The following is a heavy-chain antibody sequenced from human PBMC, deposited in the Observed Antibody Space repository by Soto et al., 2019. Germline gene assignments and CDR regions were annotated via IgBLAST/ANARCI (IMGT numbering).Heavy chain of an antibody. Sequence: PGGSLRLSCAASGLTFSSYAMHWVRQAPGKGLEWVAVISYDGSNKYYADSVKGRFTISRDNSKNTLYLQMNSLRAEDTAVYYCARDDYSGITMVRGVLRPYYYGMDVWGQGTTVTVSS. D-gene: IGHD3-10*01. J-gene: IGHJ6*02. V-gene: IGHV3-30-3*01. CDR3: ARDDYSGITMVRGVLRPYYYGMDV. CDR1: GLTFSSYA. CDR2: ISYDGSNK.